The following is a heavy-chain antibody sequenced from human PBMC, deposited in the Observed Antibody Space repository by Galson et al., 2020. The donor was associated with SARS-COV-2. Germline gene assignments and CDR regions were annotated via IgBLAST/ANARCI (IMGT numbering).Heavy chain of an antibody. CDR3: ARGCARGYGSGNYQNICYFYYGMDV. J-gene: IGHJ6*02. D-gene: IGHD3-10*01. CDR1: GYTFTGYY. CDR2: INPDSGDT. V-gene: IGHV1-2*02. Sequence: ASVKVSCKAFGYTFTGYYLHWVRQAPGQGLEWMGWINPDSGDTNFAQKFQGRVTVTRDTSINTAYMEVSSLRSDDTAVYYCARGCARGYGSGNYQNICYFYYGMDVWGQGVTVTVTS.